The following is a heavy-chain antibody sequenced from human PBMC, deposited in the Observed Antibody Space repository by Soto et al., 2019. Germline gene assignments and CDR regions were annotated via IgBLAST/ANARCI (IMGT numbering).Heavy chain of an antibody. CDR3: ARRDCSSTSCYDYFDY. V-gene: IGHV5-51*01. J-gene: IGHJ4*02. CDR2: IYPGDSDT. Sequence: LGGSLKISCKGSGYSFTSYWIGWVRQMPGKGLEWMGIIYPGDSDTRYSPSFQGQVTISADKSISTAYLQWSSLKASDTAMYYCARRDCSSTSCYDYFDYWGQGTLVTVSS. CDR1: GYSFTSYW. D-gene: IGHD2-2*01.